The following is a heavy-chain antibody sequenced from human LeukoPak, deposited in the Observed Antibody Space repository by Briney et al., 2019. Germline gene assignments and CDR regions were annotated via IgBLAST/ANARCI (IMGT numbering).Heavy chain of an antibody. D-gene: IGHD2-15*01. CDR2: IIPIFGTA. J-gene: IGHJ6*02. V-gene: IGHV1-69*13. Sequence: SVKVSCKASGCTFSSYAISWVRQAPGQGLEWMGGIIPIFGTANYAQKFQGRVTISADESTSTAYMELSSLRSEDTAVYYCARDLVVVAATRYYYGMDVWGQGTTVTVSS. CDR1: GCTFSSYA. CDR3: ARDLVVVAATRYYYGMDV.